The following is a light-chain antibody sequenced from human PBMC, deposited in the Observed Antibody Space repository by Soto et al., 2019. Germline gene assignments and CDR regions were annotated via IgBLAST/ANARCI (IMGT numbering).Light chain of an antibody. J-gene: IGKJ4*01. CDR3: QQYSNWPLT. Sequence: EIVMTQPPATLSVSPGERATLSCRASQSVSSNLAWYQLKPGQALRLLIYAASTRATGIPARFSGSGSGTEFTLTISSLQSEDFAVYYCQQYSNWPLTFGGGTKVEIK. V-gene: IGKV3-15*01. CDR2: AAS. CDR1: QSVSSN.